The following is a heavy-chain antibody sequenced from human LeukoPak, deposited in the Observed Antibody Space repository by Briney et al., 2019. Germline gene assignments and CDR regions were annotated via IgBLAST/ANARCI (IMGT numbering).Heavy chain of an antibody. V-gene: IGHV3-30*18. CDR1: GFTFSSYG. CDR3: AKDPSTMVRGVIPY. CDR2: ISYDGSKK. D-gene: IGHD3-10*01. Sequence: GGSLRLSCAASGFTFSSYGMHWVRQAPGKGLEWVAVISYDGSKKYYVDSVKGRFTISRDNSKNTLYLQMNNLRGKDTAVYYCAKDPSTMVRGVIPYWGQGTLVTVSS. J-gene: IGHJ4*02.